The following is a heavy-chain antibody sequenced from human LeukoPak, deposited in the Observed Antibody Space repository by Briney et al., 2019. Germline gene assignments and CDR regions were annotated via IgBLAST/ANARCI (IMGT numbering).Heavy chain of an antibody. CDR3: ARVRPGPAAPIDY. D-gene: IGHD2-2*01. CDR2: IYHSGST. Sequence: SETLSLTCTVSGGSISSYYWSWIRQPPGKGLEWIGSIYHSGSTYYNPSLKSRVTISVDTSKNQFSLKLSSVTAADTAVYHCARVRPGPAAPIDYWGQGTLVTVSS. J-gene: IGHJ4*02. CDR1: GGSISSYY. V-gene: IGHV4-38-2*02.